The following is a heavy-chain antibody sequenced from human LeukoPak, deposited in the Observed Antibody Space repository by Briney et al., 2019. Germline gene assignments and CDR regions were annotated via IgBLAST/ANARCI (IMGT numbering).Heavy chain of an antibody. CDR1: GFTFSSYE. V-gene: IGHV3-48*03. CDR2: ISSSGSTI. J-gene: IGHJ4*02. D-gene: IGHD2-21*02. CDR3: ARDGSRGNLVTAPDY. Sequence: GGSLRLSCAASGFTFSSYEMNWVRQAPGKGLEWVSYISSSGSTIYYADSVKGRFTISRDNAKNSLYLQMNSLRAEDTAVYYCARDGSRGNLVTAPDYWGQGTLVTVSS.